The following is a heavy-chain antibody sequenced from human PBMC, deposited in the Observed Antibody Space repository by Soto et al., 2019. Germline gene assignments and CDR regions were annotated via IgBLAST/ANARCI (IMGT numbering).Heavy chain of an antibody. D-gene: IGHD6-13*01. CDR1: GFSLSNAGLG. J-gene: IGHJ5*02. Sequence: QVTVKESGPVLVKPTETLTLTCTVSGFSLSNAGLGVSWIRQPPGKALEWHAHIFSNDEKSYSTSLKSRLTISKDTSKSQVVLTMTNMDPVDTATYYCASTYSTSWYWFDPWGQGTLVTVSS. CDR3: ASTYSTSWYWFDP. V-gene: IGHV2-26*04. CDR2: IFSNDEK.